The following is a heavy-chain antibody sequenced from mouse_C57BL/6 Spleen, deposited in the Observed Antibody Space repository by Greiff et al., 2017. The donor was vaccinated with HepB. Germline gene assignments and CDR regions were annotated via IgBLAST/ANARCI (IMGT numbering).Heavy chain of an antibody. CDR3: ASLWD. CDR2: ISYDGSN. Sequence: EVKLMESGPGLVKPSQSLSLTCSVTGYSITSGYYWNWIRQFPGNKLEWMGYISYDGSNNYNPSLKNRISITRDTSKNQFFLKLNSVTTEDTATYYCASLWDWGQGTTLTVSS. D-gene: IGHD6-1*01. CDR1: GYSITSGYY. J-gene: IGHJ2*01. V-gene: IGHV3-6*01.